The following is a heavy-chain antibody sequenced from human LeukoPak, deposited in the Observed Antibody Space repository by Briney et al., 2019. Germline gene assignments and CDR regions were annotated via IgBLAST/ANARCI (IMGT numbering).Heavy chain of an antibody. V-gene: IGHV3-30-3*01. CDR1: GFTFSSYD. J-gene: IGHJ4*02. D-gene: IGHD3-22*01. CDR2: ISYDGSNK. Sequence: PGGSLRLSCAASGFTFSSYDMHWVREAPGKGLEWVAVISYDGSNKYYADSVKGRFTISRDNSKNTLYLQMNSLRAEDTAVYYCARAATIVVVIAYYFDYWGQGTLVTVSS. CDR3: ARAATIVVVIAYYFDY.